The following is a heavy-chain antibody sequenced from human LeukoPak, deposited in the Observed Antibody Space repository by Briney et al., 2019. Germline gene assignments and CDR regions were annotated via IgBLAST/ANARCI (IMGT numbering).Heavy chain of an antibody. V-gene: IGHV3-30*04. D-gene: IGHD3-10*01. CDR3: AKDPTYYYGSGSYPDY. Sequence: PGGSLRLSCAASGFTFSSYAMHWVRQAPGKGLEWVAVISYDGSNKYYADSVKGRFTISRDNSKNTLYLQMNSLRAEDTAVYYCAKDPTYYYGSGSYPDYWGQGTLVTVSS. J-gene: IGHJ4*02. CDR2: ISYDGSNK. CDR1: GFTFSSYA.